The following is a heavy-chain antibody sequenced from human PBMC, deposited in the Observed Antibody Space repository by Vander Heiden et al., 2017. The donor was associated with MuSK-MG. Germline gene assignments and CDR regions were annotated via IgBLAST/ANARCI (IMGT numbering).Heavy chain of an antibody. CDR2: ITSSSSTI. CDR1: GFTFSSYS. Sequence: EVQLVESGGGLGQPGGSLRLSCAASGFTFSSYSMNWVRQAPGKGLEWVSYITSSSSTIYYADSVKGRFTISRDNAKNSLYLQMNSLRAEDTAVYYCARPRDCSGGSCYFDYWGQGTLVTVSS. CDR3: ARPRDCSGGSCYFDY. J-gene: IGHJ4*02. D-gene: IGHD2-15*01. V-gene: IGHV3-48*01.